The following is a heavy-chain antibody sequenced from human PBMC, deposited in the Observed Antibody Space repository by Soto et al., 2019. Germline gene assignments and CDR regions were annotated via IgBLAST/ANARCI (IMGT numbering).Heavy chain of an antibody. CDR3: ARLRLRFFLHYGMDV. J-gene: IGHJ6*02. D-gene: IGHD3-16*01. CDR1: GGSFSGYY. Sequence: LSLTCAVYGGSFSGYYWSWIRQPPGKGLEWIGEINHSGSTNYNPSLKSRVTISVDTSKNQFSLKLSSVTAADTAVYYCARLRLRFFLHYGMDVWGQGTTVTVSS. V-gene: IGHV4-34*01. CDR2: INHSGST.